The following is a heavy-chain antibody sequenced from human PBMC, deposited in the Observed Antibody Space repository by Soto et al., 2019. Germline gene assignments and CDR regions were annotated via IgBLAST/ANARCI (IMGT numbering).Heavy chain of an antibody. CDR1: GFTFDDYA. Sequence: EVQLVESGGGLVQPGRSLRLSCAASGFTFDDYAMHWVRQAPGKGLEWVSGISWNSGSIGYADSVKGRFTISRDNAKNSLYLQMNSLRAEDTALYYCAKVHYDFWSGYIDYWGQGTLVTVSS. D-gene: IGHD3-3*01. J-gene: IGHJ4*02. V-gene: IGHV3-9*01. CDR2: ISWNSGSI. CDR3: AKVHYDFWSGYIDY.